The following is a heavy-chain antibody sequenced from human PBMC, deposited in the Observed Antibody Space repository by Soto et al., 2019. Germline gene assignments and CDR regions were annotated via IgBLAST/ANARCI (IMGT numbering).Heavy chain of an antibody. V-gene: IGHV3-7*01. CDR3: ARGILRGTRPGEY. CDR2: IKQDGSEK. J-gene: IGHJ4*02. D-gene: IGHD3-3*01. Sequence: PGGSLRLSCAASGFTFSSYWMSWVRQAPGKGLEWVANIKQDGSEKYYVDSVKGRFTISRDNAKNSLYLQMNSLRAEDTAVYYCARGILRGTRPGEYWGQGTLVTVSS. CDR1: GFTFSSYW.